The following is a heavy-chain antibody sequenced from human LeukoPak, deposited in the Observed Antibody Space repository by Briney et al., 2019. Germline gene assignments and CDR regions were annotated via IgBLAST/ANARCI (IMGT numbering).Heavy chain of an antibody. CDR3: ARVVGGVGLDY. CDR2: IYYTGTT. D-gene: IGHD3-16*01. J-gene: IGHJ4*02. CDR1: GGSISGYY. V-gene: IGHV4-59*01. Sequence: KPSETLSLTCTVSGGSISGYYWTWIRQPPGEALKYIGCIYYTGTTNYNPSLNSRVTISVDTSKNQFALKLSSVTAADTAVYYCARVVGGVGLDYWGQGTLVTVSS.